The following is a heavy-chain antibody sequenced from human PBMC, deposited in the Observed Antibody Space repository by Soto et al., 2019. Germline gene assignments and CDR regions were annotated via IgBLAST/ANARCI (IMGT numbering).Heavy chain of an antibody. CDR3: STDLVGATGFDFYYCMDV. D-gene: IGHD1-26*01. Sequence: WGSLSLSCAASGFTFSNAWMSWVRQAPGKGLEWVGRIKSNTDGGTTDYAAPVKGRFNISRDDSKSTMYLQMNSLTTEDTAVYDCSTDLVGATGFDFYYCMDVWGKGTSVTVSS. CDR2: IKSNTDGGTT. V-gene: IGHV3-15*01. J-gene: IGHJ6*03. CDR1: GFTFSNAW.